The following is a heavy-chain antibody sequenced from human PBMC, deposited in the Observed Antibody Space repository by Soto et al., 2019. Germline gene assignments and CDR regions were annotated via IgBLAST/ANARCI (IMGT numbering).Heavy chain of an antibody. V-gene: IGHV4-59*01. D-gene: IGHD6-13*01. CDR1: GGSISSYY. J-gene: IGHJ3*01. Sequence: QVQLQESGPGLVKPSETLSLTCTVSGGSISSYYWSWIRQPPGKGLEWIGYIYYSGSTNYNPSLKSRVTISGDTSKNQFFLKLRSVAAADTAVYYCARLRGGSWYSDAFDLWGQGTMVTVSS. CDR2: IYYSGST. CDR3: ARLRGGSWYSDAFDL.